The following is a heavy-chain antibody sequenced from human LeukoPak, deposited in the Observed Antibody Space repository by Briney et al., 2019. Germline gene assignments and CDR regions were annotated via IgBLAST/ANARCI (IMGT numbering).Heavy chain of an antibody. CDR2: IYTSGST. CDR1: GGSISSYY. CDR3: ARNLIPEQLVLNF. V-gene: IGHV4-4*07. J-gene: IGHJ4*02. Sequence: SETLSLTCTVSGGSISSYYWSWIRQPAGKGLEWIGRIYTSGSTNYNPSLKSRVTMSVDTSKNQFSLNLKSVTPEDTAVYYCARNLIPEQLVLNFWGQGILVTVSS. D-gene: IGHD6-13*01.